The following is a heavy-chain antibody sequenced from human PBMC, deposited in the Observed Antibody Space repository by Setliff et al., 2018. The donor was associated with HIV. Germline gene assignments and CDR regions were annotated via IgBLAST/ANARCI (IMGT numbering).Heavy chain of an antibody. J-gene: IGHJ5*02. D-gene: IGHD6-19*01. V-gene: IGHV4-28*06. Sequence: SETLSLTCTVSGGSISSNWWGWIRQPPGQGLEWIGYIYYSGTTNYNPSLKSRVTMSVDTSKNQFSLKLNSVTALDTAVYYCARSFAPRDSNGWYRFDPWGQGTLVTVSS. CDR3: ARSFAPRDSNGWYRFDP. CDR1: GGSISSNW. CDR2: IYYSGTT.